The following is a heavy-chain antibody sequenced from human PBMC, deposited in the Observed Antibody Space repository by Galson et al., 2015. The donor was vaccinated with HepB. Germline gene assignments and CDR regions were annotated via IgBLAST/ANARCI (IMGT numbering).Heavy chain of an antibody. J-gene: IGHJ4*02. CDR2: ISSDGSNK. Sequence: SLRLSCAASGFTFSIYAIHWVRQAPGKGLEWVALISSDGSNKYYADSVRGRFTISRDNSKNTLYLQVNSLRAEDTAVYYCARGLIHYYGSCSYYNPFDYWGQGTLVTVSS. CDR1: GFTFSIYA. V-gene: IGHV3-30*04. CDR3: ARGLIHYYGSCSYYNPFDY. D-gene: IGHD3-10*01.